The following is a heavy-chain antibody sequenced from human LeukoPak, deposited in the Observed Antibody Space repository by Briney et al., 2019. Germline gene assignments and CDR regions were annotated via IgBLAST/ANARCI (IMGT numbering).Heavy chain of an antibody. CDR3: ARDLPYYYDSSGYYYPGERRDVAFDI. CDR2: IYYSGST. Sequence: PPETLSLTRTVSGGSISSGDYYCSWIRQPPGKGLEWIGYIYYSGSTYYNPSLKSRVTISVDTSKNQFSLKLSSVTAADTAVYYCARDLPYYYDSSGYYYPGERRDVAFDIWGQGTMVTVSS. CDR1: GGSISSGDYY. D-gene: IGHD3-22*01. J-gene: IGHJ3*02. V-gene: IGHV4-30-4*01.